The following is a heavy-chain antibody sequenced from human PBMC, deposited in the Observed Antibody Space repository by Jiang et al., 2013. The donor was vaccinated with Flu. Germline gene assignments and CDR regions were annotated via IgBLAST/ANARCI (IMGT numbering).Heavy chain of an antibody. Sequence: SYSMNWVRQAPGKGLEWVSSISSSSSYIYYADSVKGRFTISRDNAKNSLYLQMNSLRAEDTAVYYCARDCITVTTRSGMDVWGQGTTVTVSS. CDR2: ISSSSSYI. D-gene: IGHD4-17*01. V-gene: IGHV3-21*01. CDR3: ARDCITVTTRSGMDV. J-gene: IGHJ6*02. CDR1: SYS.